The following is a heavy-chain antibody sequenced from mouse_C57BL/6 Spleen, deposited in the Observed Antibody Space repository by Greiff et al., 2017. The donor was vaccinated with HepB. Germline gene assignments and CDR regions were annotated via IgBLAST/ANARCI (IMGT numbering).Heavy chain of an antibody. CDR3: ARSVTTVPWYFDV. Sequence: EVQLQESGPELVKPGASVKIPCKASGYTFTDYNMDWVKQSHGKSLEWIGDINPNNGGTIYNQKFKGKATLTVDKSSSTAYMELRSLTSEDTAVYYCARSVTTVPWYFDVWGTGTTVTVSS. D-gene: IGHD1-1*01. J-gene: IGHJ1*03. V-gene: IGHV1-18*01. CDR1: GYTFTDYN. CDR2: INPNNGGT.